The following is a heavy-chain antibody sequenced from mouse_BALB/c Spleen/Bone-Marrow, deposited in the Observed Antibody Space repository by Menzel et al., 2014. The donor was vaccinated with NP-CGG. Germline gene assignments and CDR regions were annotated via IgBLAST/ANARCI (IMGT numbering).Heavy chain of an antibody. J-gene: IGHJ4*01. Sequence: QVQLQQSGPELVKPGASVKISCKASGYAFSSSWMNWVKQRPGQGLEWIGRIYPGDGDTKYNGKFKGKATLTADKSSSTAYMQLSSLPSVDSAVYFCARSDGYRDMGYWGQGTSVTVSS. CDR1: GYAFSSSW. CDR2: IYPGDGDT. V-gene: IGHV1-82*01. CDR3: ARSDGYRDMGY. D-gene: IGHD2-3*01.